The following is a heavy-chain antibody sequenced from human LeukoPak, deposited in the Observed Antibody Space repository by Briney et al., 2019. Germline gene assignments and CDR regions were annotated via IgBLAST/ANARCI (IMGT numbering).Heavy chain of an antibody. J-gene: IGHJ2*01. V-gene: IGHV1-2*04. D-gene: IGHD6-19*01. CDR3: AREELAVTAPRYFDL. CDR2: INPNSGGT. Sequence: ASVKVSCKPSGHTFTRYYIHWVRQAPRQRLEWAGWINPNSGGTNYAQKFQGWVTMTRDTSISAVYLELSRLKSNDTAIFYCAREELAVTAPRYFDLWGRGTLVTVSS. CDR1: GHTFTRYY.